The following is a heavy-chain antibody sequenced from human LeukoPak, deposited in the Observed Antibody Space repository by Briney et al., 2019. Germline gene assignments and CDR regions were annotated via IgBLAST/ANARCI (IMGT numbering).Heavy chain of an antibody. V-gene: IGHV3-48*04. CDR3: ARDQVAGTFDY. D-gene: IGHD6-19*01. CDR2: ISSSSSTI. J-gene: IGHJ4*02. CDR1: GFTFSSYN. Sequence: GGSLRLSCAASGFTFSSYNMNWVRQAPGKGLEWVSYISSSSSTIYYADSVKGRFTISRDNAKNSLYLQMNSQRAEDTAVYSCARDQVAGTFDYWSQGTQVTVSS.